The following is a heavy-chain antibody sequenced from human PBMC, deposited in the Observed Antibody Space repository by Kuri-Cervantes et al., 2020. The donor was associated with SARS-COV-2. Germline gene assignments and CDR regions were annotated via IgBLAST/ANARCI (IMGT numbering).Heavy chain of an antibody. CDR3: AKEKGDSSGYRLLVYAFDI. J-gene: IGHJ3*02. D-gene: IGHD3-22*01. Sequence: GESLKISCTASGFIFSDYYMTWIRQAPGKGLEWVSAISGSGGSTYYADSVKGRFTISRDNSKNTLYLQMNSLRAEDTAVYYCAKEKGDSSGYRLLVYAFDIWGQGTMVTVSS. CDR2: ISGSGGST. V-gene: IGHV3-23*01. CDR1: GFIFSDYY.